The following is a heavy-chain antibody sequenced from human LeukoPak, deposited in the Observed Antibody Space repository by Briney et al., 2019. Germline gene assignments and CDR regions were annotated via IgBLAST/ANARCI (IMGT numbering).Heavy chain of an antibody. CDR1: GGSISSYY. J-gene: IGHJ3*02. CDR3: TRVVIIKRGAFDI. D-gene: IGHD3-22*01. CDR2: IYYSGST. Sequence: SETLSLTCTVSGGSISSYYWSWIRQPPGKGLEWIGYIYYSGSTNYNPSLKSRVTISVDMSKNQFSLKLTSVTAADTAFYYCTRVVIIKRGAFDIWGQGTMVTVSS. V-gene: IGHV4-59*08.